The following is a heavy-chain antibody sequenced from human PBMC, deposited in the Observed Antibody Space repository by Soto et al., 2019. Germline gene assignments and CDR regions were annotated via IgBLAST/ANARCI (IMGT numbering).Heavy chain of an antibody. D-gene: IGHD2-2*01. CDR2: ISSSSSTI. V-gene: IGHV3-48*01. J-gene: IGHJ6*03. CDR1: GFGFSSYS. Sequence: GGSLRLSCAASGFGFSSYSMNWVRQAPGKGLEWVSYISSSSSTIYYADSVKGRFTISRDNAKNSLYLQMNSLRAEDTAVYYCARDYCSSTSCYSHYYMDVWGKGTTVTVSS. CDR3: ARDYCSSTSCYSHYYMDV.